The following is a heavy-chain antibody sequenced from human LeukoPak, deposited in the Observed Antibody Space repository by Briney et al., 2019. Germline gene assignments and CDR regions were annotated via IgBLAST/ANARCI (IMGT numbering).Heavy chain of an antibody. CDR3: AREGGGNSLNY. Sequence: GGSLRLSCAASGITFSSYEMNWVRQAPGKGLEWVSYISSSGSTIYYADSVKGRFTISRDNAKNSLYLQMNSLRAEDTAVYYCAREGGGNSLNYWGQGTLVTVSS. CDR2: ISSSGSTI. D-gene: IGHD4-23*01. V-gene: IGHV3-48*03. J-gene: IGHJ4*02. CDR1: GITFSSYE.